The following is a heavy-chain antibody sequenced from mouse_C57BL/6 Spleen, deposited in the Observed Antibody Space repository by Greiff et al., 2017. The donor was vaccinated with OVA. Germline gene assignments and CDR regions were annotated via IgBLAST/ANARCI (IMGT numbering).Heavy chain of an antibody. CDR3: ARDAGSSYYWYFDV. CDR1: GFTFSSYA. Sequence: EVKVEESGGGLVKPGGSLKLSCAASGFTFSSYAMSWVRQTPEKRLEWVATISDGGSYTYYPDNVKGRFTISRDNAKNNLYLQMSHLKSEDTAMYYCARDAGSSYYWYFDVWGTGTTVTVSS. J-gene: IGHJ1*03. D-gene: IGHD1-1*01. CDR2: ISDGGSYT. V-gene: IGHV5-4*01.